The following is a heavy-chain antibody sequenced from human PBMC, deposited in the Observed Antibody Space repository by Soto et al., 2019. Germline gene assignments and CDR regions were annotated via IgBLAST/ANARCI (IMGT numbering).Heavy chain of an antibody. CDR2: ISGSGGST. V-gene: IGHV3-23*01. Sequence: PGGSLRLSCAASGFTFSSYAMSWVRQAPGKGLEWVSAISGSGGSTYYADSVKGRFTISRDNSKNTLYLQMNSLRAEDTAVYYCAKDQYPGVAVAYFDYWGQGTLVTVSS. J-gene: IGHJ4*02. CDR3: AKDQYPGVAVAYFDY. D-gene: IGHD6-19*01. CDR1: GFTFSSYA.